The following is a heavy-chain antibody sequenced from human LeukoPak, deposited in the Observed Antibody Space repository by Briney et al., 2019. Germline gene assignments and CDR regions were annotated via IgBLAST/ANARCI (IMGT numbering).Heavy chain of an antibody. CDR3: ARDSIAAAGDSYWYFDL. Sequence: GGSLRLSCAASGFTFSSYAMHWVRQAPGKGLEWVAVISYDGSNKYYADSVKGRFTISRDNSKNTLYLQMNSLRAEDTAVYYCARDSIAAAGDSYWYFDLWGRGTLVTVSS. V-gene: IGHV3-30-3*01. CDR1: GFTFSSYA. CDR2: ISYDGSNK. D-gene: IGHD6-13*01. J-gene: IGHJ2*01.